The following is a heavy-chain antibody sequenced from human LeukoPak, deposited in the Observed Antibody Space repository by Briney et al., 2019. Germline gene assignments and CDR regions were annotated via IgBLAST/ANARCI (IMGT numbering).Heavy chain of an antibody. Sequence: GGSLRLSCAASGFTFSRYWMTWVRQAPGKGLEWVASINEDGSGKHYVDSVKGRFTISRDNGQKSVYLEMNSLRAEDTAVYYCARAVTSTEGYWGQGTLVTVSS. CDR1: GFTFSRYW. CDR2: INEDGSGK. CDR3: ARAVTSTEGY. J-gene: IGHJ4*02. D-gene: IGHD4-17*01. V-gene: IGHV3-7*03.